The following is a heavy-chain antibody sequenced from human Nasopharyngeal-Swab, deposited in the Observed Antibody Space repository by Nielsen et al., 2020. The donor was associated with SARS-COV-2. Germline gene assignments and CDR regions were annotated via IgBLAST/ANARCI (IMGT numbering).Heavy chain of an antibody. V-gene: IGHV5-51*01. CDR2: IYPGDSDT. CDR1: GYSFSSYW. D-gene: IGHD5-18*01. J-gene: IGHJ4*02. Sequence: GESLKIYCKDSGYSFSSYWIVWVRQMPGQGLEWVGIIYPGDSDTRYSPSFQGQVTISADKSISTAYLQWSSLKASDTAMYYCARLRYGYSYGYVLDYWGQGTLVTVSS. CDR3: ARLRYGYSYGYVLDY.